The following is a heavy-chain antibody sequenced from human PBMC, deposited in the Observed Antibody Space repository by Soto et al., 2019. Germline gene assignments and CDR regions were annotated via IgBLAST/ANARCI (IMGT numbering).Heavy chain of an antibody. D-gene: IGHD5-18*01. CDR3: ARFPREYSYGHFDY. CDR2: IFYSGST. Sequence: PSETLSLTCTVSGGSISSYYWSWIRQPPGKGLEWIGYIFYSGSTNYNPSLKSRVTISVDTSKNQFSLKLSSVTAADTAVYYCARFPREYSYGHFDYWGQGTLVTVS. CDR1: GGSISSYY. V-gene: IGHV4-59*01. J-gene: IGHJ4*02.